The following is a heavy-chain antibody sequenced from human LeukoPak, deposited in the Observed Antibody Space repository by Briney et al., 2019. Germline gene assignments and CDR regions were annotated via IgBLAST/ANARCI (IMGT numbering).Heavy chain of an antibody. D-gene: IGHD4-17*01. J-gene: IGHJ4*02. CDR1: EFTFSNAW. V-gene: IGHV3-15*01. CDR3: TTVHDYGDSY. Sequence: GGSLRLSCAASEFTFSNAWMSWVRQAPGKGLEWVGRIKSRTDGGTTDYAAPVKGRFTISGDDSKNALYLQMTTLKTEDTAVYYCTTVHDYGDSYWGQGTLVTVSS. CDR2: IKSRTDGGTT.